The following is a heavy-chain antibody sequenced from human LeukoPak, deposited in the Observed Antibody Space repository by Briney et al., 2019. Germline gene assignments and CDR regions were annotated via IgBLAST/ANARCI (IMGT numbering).Heavy chain of an antibody. Sequence: GASVKVSCKASGYTFTSYGISWGRQAPGQGLERMGWVSAYNGNTNNAQKPQGRVTMTTDTSTSTAYMKRRSLRSDDTAVYYCARVGGYCSGGSCYLLNYYYYYMDVWGKGTTVTVSS. D-gene: IGHD2-15*01. J-gene: IGHJ6*03. V-gene: IGHV1-18*01. CDR1: GYTFTSYG. CDR3: ARVGGYCSGGSCYLLNYYYYYMDV. CDR2: VSAYNGNT.